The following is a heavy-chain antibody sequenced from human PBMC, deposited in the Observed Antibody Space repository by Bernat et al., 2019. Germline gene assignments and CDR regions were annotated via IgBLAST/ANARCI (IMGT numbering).Heavy chain of an antibody. CDR1: GGSISSSSYY. Sequence: QLQLQESGPGLVKPSETLSLTCTVSGGSISSSSYYWGWIRQPPGKGLEWIGSIYYSGSTYYNPSLKSRVTISVGTSKSQFSLKLSSVTAADAAVYYCARLANWIRSSWYPDYWGQGTLVTVSS. D-gene: IGHD6-13*01. J-gene: IGHJ4*02. V-gene: IGHV4-39*01. CDR3: ARLANWIRSSWYPDY. CDR2: IYYSGST.